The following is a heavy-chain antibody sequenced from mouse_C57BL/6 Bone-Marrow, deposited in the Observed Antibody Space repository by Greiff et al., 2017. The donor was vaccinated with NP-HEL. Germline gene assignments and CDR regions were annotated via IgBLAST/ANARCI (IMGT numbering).Heavy chain of an antibody. Sequence: QVQLQQPGAELVKPGASVTMSCKASGYTFTSYWITWVKQRPGQGLEWIGDIYPGSGSTNYNEKFKSKATLTVDTSSSTAYMQLSSLTSEDSAVYYCARYDYDGGPYYAMDYWGQETSVTVSS. CDR1: GYTFTSYW. CDR3: ARYDYDGGPYYAMDY. J-gene: IGHJ4*01. CDR2: IYPGSGST. D-gene: IGHD2-4*01. V-gene: IGHV1-55*01.